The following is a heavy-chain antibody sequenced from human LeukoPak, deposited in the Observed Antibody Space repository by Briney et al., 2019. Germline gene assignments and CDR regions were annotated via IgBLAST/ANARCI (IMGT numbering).Heavy chain of an antibody. CDR3: ARSSSSWYPTFDS. CDR2: INPNSGGT. J-gene: IGHJ4*02. Sequence: ASVKVSCKASGYTFTGYYTHWVRQAPGQGLEWMGWINPNSGGTNYARKFQGRVTMTRDTSISTAYMELSSLRSDDTAVFYCARSSSSWYPTFDSWGQGTLVTVSS. D-gene: IGHD6-13*01. CDR1: GYTFTGYY. V-gene: IGHV1-2*02.